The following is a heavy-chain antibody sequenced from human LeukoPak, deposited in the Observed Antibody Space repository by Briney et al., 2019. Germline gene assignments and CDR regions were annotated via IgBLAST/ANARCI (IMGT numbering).Heavy chain of an antibody. V-gene: IGHV3-21*01. D-gene: IGHD1-1*01. CDR1: GFTFSNYA. Sequence: GGSLRLSCAASGFTFSNYAINWVRQAPGKGLDWVSSTSSSSGYIYYADSVKGRFTISRDNAKNSLYLQMNSLRAEDTAVYFCARWVGLEPTLDYSYYMDVWGKGTTVTVSS. CDR3: ARWVGLEPTLDYSYYMDV. J-gene: IGHJ6*03. CDR2: TSSSSGYI.